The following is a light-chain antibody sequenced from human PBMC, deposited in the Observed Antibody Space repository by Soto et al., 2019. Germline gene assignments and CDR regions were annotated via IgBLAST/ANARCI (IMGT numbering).Light chain of an antibody. CDR3: QQYGSSANT. CDR2: GAS. J-gene: IGKJ2*01. Sequence: EIVLTQSPGTLSLSPGERATLSCRASQSVYSSYLAWYQQKPGQAPRLLIYGASGRATGITDRFSGSESGTDFTLTISRLEPEDFSVYYWQQYGSSANTFGEATKLVIK. V-gene: IGKV3-20*01. CDR1: QSVYSSY.